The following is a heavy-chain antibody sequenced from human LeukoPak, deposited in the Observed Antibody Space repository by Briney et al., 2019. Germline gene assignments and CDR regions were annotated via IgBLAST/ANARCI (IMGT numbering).Heavy chain of an antibody. CDR1: GYSISRGYY. CDR2: VYHGGNT. CDR3: ARSYSGSFLY. V-gene: IGHV4-38-2*02. D-gene: IGHD1-26*01. Sequence: SETLSLTCTIPGYSISRGYYWGWIRQPPGKGLEFIGSVYHGGNTYYKASLKSRVTISLDTSKNQVSLRLSSVTAADTAVYYCARSYSGSFLYWGQGSLVTVSS. J-gene: IGHJ1*01.